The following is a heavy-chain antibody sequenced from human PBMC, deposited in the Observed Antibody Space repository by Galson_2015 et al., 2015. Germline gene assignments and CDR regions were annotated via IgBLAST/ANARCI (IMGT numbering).Heavy chain of an antibody. Sequence: TLSLTCTVSGGSISSGSYYWSWIRQPAGKGLEWIGRIYASGSTNYNPSLKSRVTISVDTSKNQFSLKLSSVTAADTAVYYCARGAAYYDILTGLPRVAFDIWGQGTMVTVSS. V-gene: IGHV4-61*02. D-gene: IGHD3-9*01. CDR3: ARGAAYYDILTGLPRVAFDI. CDR2: IYASGST. CDR1: GGSISSGSYY. J-gene: IGHJ3*02.